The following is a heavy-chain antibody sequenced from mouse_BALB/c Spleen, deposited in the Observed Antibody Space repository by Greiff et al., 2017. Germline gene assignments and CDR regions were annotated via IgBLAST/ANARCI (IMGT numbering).Heavy chain of an antibody. CDR1: GYSITSDYV. CDR3: ERVDGYLDY. V-gene: IGHV3-2*02. CDR2: ISYSGST. J-gene: IGHJ2*01. Sequence: EVQRVESGPGLVEPSQSLSLTCTVTGYSITSDYVWNCIRQYPGNKLGWRGYISYSGSTSYNPSLKSRISITRDTSKNQFFLQLNSVTTEDTATYYCERVDGYLDYWGQGTTLTVSS.